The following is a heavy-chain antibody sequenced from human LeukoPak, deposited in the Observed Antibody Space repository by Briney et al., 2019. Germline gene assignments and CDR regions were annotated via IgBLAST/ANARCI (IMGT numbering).Heavy chain of an antibody. CDR3: AKVEMATSPGGIDY. Sequence: GGSLRLSCAASGFTSSNYGMHWVRQAPGKGLEWVTFIRYDGSNKYYTDSVNGRFTISRDNSKNTLYLQMNSLRVEDTAMYYCAKVEMATSPGGIDYWGQGTLVTVSS. CDR2: IRYDGSNK. J-gene: IGHJ4*02. D-gene: IGHD5-24*01. V-gene: IGHV3-30*02. CDR1: GFTSSNYG.